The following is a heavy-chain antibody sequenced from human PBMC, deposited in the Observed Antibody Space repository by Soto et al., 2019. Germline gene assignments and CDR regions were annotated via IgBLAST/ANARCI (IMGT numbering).Heavy chain of an antibody. D-gene: IGHD6-13*01. V-gene: IGHV4-34*01. Sequence: PSETLSLTCAVYGGSFSGYYWSWIRQPPGKGLEWIGEINHSGSTNYNPSLKSRVTISVDTSKNQFSLKLSSVTAADTAVYYCARGRTLYSSSWYPTHVYYFDYWGQGTLVTVSS. CDR3: ARGRTLYSSSWYPTHVYYFDY. J-gene: IGHJ4*02. CDR2: INHSGST. CDR1: GGSFSGYY.